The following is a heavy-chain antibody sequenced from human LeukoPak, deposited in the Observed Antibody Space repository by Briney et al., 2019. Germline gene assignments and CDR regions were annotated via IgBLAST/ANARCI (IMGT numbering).Heavy chain of an antibody. CDR3: ARNYYDSSAYYYLDY. Sequence: PGGSLRLSCADSGFTVSSNYMRWVRQAPGKGLEWVSVIYSGGSTHYADSVKGRFTISRDNSKNTLYLQMNSLRAEDTAVYYCARNYYDSSAYYYLDYWGQGTLVTVSS. CDR1: GFTVSSNY. CDR2: IYSGGST. D-gene: IGHD3-22*01. V-gene: IGHV3-66*01. J-gene: IGHJ4*02.